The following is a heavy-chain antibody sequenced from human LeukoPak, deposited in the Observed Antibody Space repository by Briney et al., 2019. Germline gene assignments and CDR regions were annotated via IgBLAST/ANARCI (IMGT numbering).Heavy chain of an antibody. CDR2: IYSGGST. J-gene: IGHJ6*03. Sequence: GGSLRLSCAASGFTVSSNCMSWVRQAPGKGLEWVSVIYSGGSTYYADSVKGRFTISRDNSKNTLYLQMNSLRAEDTAVYYCARAATTVMAVGYMDVWGKGTTVTVSS. D-gene: IGHD4-11*01. CDR3: ARAATTVMAVGYMDV. V-gene: IGHV3-66*02. CDR1: GFTVSSNC.